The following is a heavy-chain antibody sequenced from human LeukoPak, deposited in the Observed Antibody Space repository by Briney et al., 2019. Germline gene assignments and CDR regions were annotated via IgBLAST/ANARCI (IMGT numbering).Heavy chain of an antibody. V-gene: IGHV1-46*01. Sequence: ASVKVSCKASGYTFTSYDINWVRQATGQGLEWMGIINPSGGSTSYAQKFQGRVTMTRDTSTSTVYMELSSLRSEDTAVYYCARGYCSSTSCYPSDYWGQGTLVTVSS. CDR2: INPSGGST. D-gene: IGHD2-2*01. CDR3: ARGYCSSTSCYPSDY. CDR1: GYTFTSYD. J-gene: IGHJ4*02.